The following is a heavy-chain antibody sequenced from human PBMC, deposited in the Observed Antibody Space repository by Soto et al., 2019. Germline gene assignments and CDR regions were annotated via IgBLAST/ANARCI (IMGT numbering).Heavy chain of an antibody. D-gene: IGHD3-3*01. J-gene: IGHJ6*02. CDR1: GYTFTSYG. CDR3: ARVELRFLEWLSDQPYGMDV. V-gene: IGHV1-18*01. CDR2: ISAYNGNT. Sequence: QVQLVQSGAEVKKPGASVKVSCKASGYTFTSYGISWVRQAPGQGLEWMGWISAYNGNTNYAQKLQGRVTMTTDTSTSTAYMELRSLRSDDTAVYYCARVELRFLEWLSDQPYGMDVWGQGTTVTVSS.